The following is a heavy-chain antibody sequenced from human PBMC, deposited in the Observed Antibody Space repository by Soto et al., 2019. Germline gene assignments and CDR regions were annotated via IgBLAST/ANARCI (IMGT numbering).Heavy chain of an antibody. V-gene: IGHV3-21*01. CDR1: GFTFSSYS. D-gene: IGHD2-2*01. CDR3: AREQVGGMDV. CDR2: ISSSSSYI. J-gene: IGHJ6*02. Sequence: NPGWSLRLSCAASGFTFSSYSMNWVRQAPGKGLEWVSSISSSSSYIYYADSVKGRFTISRDNAKNSLYLQMNSLRAEDTAVYYCAREQVGGMDVWGQGTTVTVSS.